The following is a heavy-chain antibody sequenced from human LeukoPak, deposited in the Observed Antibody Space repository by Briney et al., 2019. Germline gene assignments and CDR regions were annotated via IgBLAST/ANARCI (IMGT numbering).Heavy chain of an antibody. V-gene: IGHV3-30*18. D-gene: IGHD2-15*01. CDR3: AKGVVAATNAAYYGMDV. J-gene: IGHJ6*02. CDR1: GFTFSNYG. Sequence: GVSLRLSCAASGFTFSNYGMHWVRQAPGKGLEWVAVISYDESDKYYADSVKGRFTISRDNSKNTLYLQMNSLRPEDTAVYYCAKGVVAATNAAYYGMDVWGQGTTVTVSS. CDR2: ISYDESDK.